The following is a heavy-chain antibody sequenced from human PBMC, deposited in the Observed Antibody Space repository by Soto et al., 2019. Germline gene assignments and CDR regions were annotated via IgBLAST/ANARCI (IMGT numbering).Heavy chain of an antibody. D-gene: IGHD1-1*01. V-gene: IGHV3-21*01. CDR3: ATLDPYGTSGY. Sequence: XGSLRLSCAACGFSFSIYSMNWVRQAPGKGLEWVSSISSSSSYIYYADSVKGRFTISRDNAKNSLYLQMNSLRAEDTAVYYCATLDPYGTSGYWGQGTLVTVSS. J-gene: IGHJ4*02. CDR2: ISSSSSYI. CDR1: GFSFSIYS.